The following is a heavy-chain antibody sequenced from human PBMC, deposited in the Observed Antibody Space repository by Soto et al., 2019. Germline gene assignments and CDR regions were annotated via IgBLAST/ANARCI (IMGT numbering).Heavy chain of an antibody. D-gene: IGHD3-22*01. CDR3: AKDLSGVDSSGYYSLGGPYYYGMDV. CDR1: GFTFSSYG. J-gene: IGHJ6*02. V-gene: IGHV3-30*18. CDR2: MSYDGSSK. Sequence: GGSLRLSCAASGFTFSSYGMHWVRQAPGKGLEWVAVMSYDGSSKYYADSVKGRFTISRDNSKNTLYLQMNSLRAEDTAVYYCAKDLSGVDSSGYYSLGGPYYYGMDVWGQGTTVTVSS.